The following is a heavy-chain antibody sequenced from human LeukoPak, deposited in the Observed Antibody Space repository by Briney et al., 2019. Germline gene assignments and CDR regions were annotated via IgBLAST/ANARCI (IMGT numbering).Heavy chain of an antibody. V-gene: IGHV3-30*18. J-gene: IGHJ4*02. CDR3: AKGYGYSYGYFDY. Sequence: PGGSLRLSCAASGFTFSNYGMHWVRQAPGKGLEWVAVISYDGSNKYYADSVKGRFTISRDNSKNTLYLQMNSLRAEDTAVYYCAKGYGYSYGYFDYWGQGTLVTVSS. CDR1: GFTFSNYG. CDR2: ISYDGSNK. D-gene: IGHD5-18*01.